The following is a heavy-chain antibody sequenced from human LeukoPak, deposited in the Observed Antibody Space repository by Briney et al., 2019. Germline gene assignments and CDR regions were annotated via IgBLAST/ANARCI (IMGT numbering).Heavy chain of an antibody. CDR1: EFTFSSYS. CDR2: IKENGNEQ. Sequence: PGGSLRLSCAASEFTFSSYSMSWVRQAPGKGPEWVAHIKENGNEQYYADSVKGRFTISRDNAQKSLWLQMNSLRVEDTAVYYCARGPGDFDASDIWGQGTMVTVSS. J-gene: IGHJ3*02. D-gene: IGHD1-14*01. CDR3: ARGPGDFDASDI. V-gene: IGHV3-7*01.